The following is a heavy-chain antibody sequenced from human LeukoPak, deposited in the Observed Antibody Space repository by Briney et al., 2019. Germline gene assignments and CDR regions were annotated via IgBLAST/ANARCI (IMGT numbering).Heavy chain of an antibody. J-gene: IGHJ4*02. V-gene: IGHV3-30*02. Sequence: GESLTLSCEVSGFIFSEHVMNWVRQSPGKGLEWVASVQSNGSEKYSSESLKGRFTISRDNSKNTLYLQMNTVRPEDTAIFYCARGVTSWPQGPYHFDYWGQGILVTVSS. D-gene: IGHD2-2*01. CDR1: GFIFSEHV. CDR2: VQSNGSEK. CDR3: ARGVTSWPQGPYHFDY.